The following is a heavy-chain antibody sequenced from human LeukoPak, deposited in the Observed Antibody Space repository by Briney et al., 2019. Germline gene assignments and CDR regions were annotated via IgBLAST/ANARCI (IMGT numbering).Heavy chain of an antibody. CDR3: ARGRHDFWSGYRNWFDP. CDR2: IYYSGST. Sequence: SETLSLTCTDSGGSISSYYWSWIRQPPGKGLEWIGYIYYSGSTNYNPSLKSRVTISVDTSKNQFSLKLSSVTAADTAVYYCARGRHDFWSGYRNWFDPWGQGTLVTVSS. J-gene: IGHJ5*02. V-gene: IGHV4-59*01. CDR1: GGSISSYY. D-gene: IGHD3-3*01.